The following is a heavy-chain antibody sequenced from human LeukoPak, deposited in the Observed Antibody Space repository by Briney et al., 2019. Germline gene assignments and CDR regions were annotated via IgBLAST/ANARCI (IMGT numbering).Heavy chain of an antibody. D-gene: IGHD6-19*01. CDR3: ARTFRNSGWGIDY. J-gene: IGHJ4*02. CDR2: INHSGST. CDR1: GGSFSGYY. Sequence: SETLSLTCAVYGGSFSGYYWSWIRQPPGKGLEWIGEINHSGSTNYNPSLTSRVTILVDMSKNQFSLKLTSVTAADTAVYYCARTFRNSGWGIDYWGQGTQVTVSS. V-gene: IGHV4-34*01.